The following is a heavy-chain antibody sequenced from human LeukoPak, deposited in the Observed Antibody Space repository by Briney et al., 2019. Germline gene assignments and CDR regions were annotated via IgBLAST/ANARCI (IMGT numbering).Heavy chain of an antibody. V-gene: IGHV3-73*01. CDR3: LCVVVPAAKGEYYFDY. CDR1: GFTLSGSA. CDR2: IRSRANSYAT. Sequence: QPGGSLRLSCAASGFTLSGSAMHWVRQASGKGLVWVGRIRSRANSYATAYAASAKGRFIIARDDSKHTAYQQMHSLKTEDTAVYYCLCVVVPAAKGEYYFDYWGQGTLVTVSS. J-gene: IGHJ4*02. D-gene: IGHD2-2*01.